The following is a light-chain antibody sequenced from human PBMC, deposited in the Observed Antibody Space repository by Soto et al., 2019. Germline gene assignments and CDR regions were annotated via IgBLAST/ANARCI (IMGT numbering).Light chain of an antibody. Sequence: EIVLTQSPGTLSLSPGERATLSCRASQSVSSSYLAWYQQKPGQAPRLLIYGASSRATGIPDRFSGSGSGTDFTLTISRLEPEDFAVYSCQQYTNWPYTFGQGTKLDIK. J-gene: IGKJ2*01. CDR3: QQYTNWPYT. V-gene: IGKV3-20*01. CDR1: QSVSSSY. CDR2: GAS.